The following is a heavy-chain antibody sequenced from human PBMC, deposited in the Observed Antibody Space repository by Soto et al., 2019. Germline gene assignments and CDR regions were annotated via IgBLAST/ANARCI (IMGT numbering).Heavy chain of an antibody. Sequence: ETLSLTCTVSVVSISSYCWSCIRQPPGQGLEWIGYIYYSGSTNGSPSLKSRVPRSVDTSKNQFSLKLSPVTAADTAVDYCARVGGYDIWTGYYNPYKWFDPWGQGTLVTVSS. J-gene: IGHJ5*02. CDR2: IYYSGST. V-gene: IGHV4-59*01. D-gene: IGHD3-9*01. CDR3: ARVGGYDIWTGYYNPYKWFDP. CDR1: VVSISSYC.